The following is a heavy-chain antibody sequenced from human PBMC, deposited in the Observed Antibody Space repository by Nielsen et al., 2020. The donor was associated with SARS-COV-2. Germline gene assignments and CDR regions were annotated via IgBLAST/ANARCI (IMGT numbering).Heavy chain of an antibody. D-gene: IGHD6-13*01. CDR3: ATDLGYSSSH. CDR1: GYSFTSYG. J-gene: IGHJ4*02. Sequence: SEKVSCKASGYSFTSYGFSWVRQAPGQGLEWMGGIIPIFGTANYAQKFQGRVTITADESTSTVYMELSSLRSEDTAVYYCATDLGYSSSHWGQGTLVTVSS. V-gene: IGHV1-69*13. CDR2: IIPIFGTA.